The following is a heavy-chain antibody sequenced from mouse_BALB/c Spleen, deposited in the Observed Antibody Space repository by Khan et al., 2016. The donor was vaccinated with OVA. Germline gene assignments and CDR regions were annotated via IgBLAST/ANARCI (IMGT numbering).Heavy chain of an antibody. J-gene: IGHJ3*01. CDR1: GYSFTTYY. V-gene: IGHV1S135*01. CDR3: ARGTFDY. CDR2: IDPFNGGT. D-gene: IGHD3-3*01. Sequence: VQLQQSGPELMKPGASVNMSCKASGYSFTTYYIHWVKQSHGKSLEWIGFIDPFNGGTDYNQKFKGKATLTVDKSSNTAYMHLSSLTSEYSAVYYCARGTFDYWGQGTLVTVSA.